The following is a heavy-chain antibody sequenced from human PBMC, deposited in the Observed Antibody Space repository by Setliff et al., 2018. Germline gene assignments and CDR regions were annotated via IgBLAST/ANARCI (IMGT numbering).Heavy chain of an antibody. Sequence: ASVKVSCKASGYTFTSYGISWVRQAPGQGLEWMGWISTYNGNTKYSQKFQGRVTITRDTSASTAYMELSSLRSEDTAVYYCARDHVYGSQYYYYYYGMDVWGQGTTVTVSS. V-gene: IGHV1-18*01. D-gene: IGHD3-10*01. CDR2: ISTYNGNT. CDR1: GYTFTSYG. CDR3: ARDHVYGSQYYYYYYGMDV. J-gene: IGHJ6*02.